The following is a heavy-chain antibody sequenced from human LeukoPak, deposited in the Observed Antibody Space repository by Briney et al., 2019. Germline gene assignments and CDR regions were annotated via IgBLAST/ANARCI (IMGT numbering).Heavy chain of an antibody. D-gene: IGHD2-15*01. CDR3: ARELKKDIVVVVAARERSWFDP. V-gene: IGHV4-39*07. J-gene: IGHJ5*02. CDR1: GGSISSSSYY. CDR2: IYYSGST. Sequence: SETLSLTCAVSGGSISSSSYYWGWIRQPPGKGLEWIGSIYYSGSTYYNPSLKSRVTISVDTSKNQFSLKLSSVTAADTAVYYCARELKKDIVVVVAARERSWFDPWGQGTLVTVSS.